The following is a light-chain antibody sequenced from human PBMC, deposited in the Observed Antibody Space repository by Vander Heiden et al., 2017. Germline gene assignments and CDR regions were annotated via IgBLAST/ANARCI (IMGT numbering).Light chain of an antibody. CDR3: SSYTGSISWV. CDR1: SGDIGAYNY. Sequence: QSALTQPPSASGSPGQSVAISCTGTSGDIGAYNYVSWYQQRPGKAPKLLLYEVNKRPSGVPDRFSGSKSGNTASLTVSELQAEDESDYYCSSYTGSISWVFGGGTKLTVL. V-gene: IGLV2-8*01. CDR2: EVN. J-gene: IGLJ3*02.